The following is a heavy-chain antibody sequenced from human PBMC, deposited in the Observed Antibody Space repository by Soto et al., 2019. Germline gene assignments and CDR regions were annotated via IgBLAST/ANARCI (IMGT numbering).Heavy chain of an antibody. CDR1: GFTFSSYG. CDR2: ISYDGSNK. CDR3: AKTLLMGSYYRMYYFDY. V-gene: IGHV3-30*18. D-gene: IGHD3-10*01. J-gene: IGHJ4*02. Sequence: LRLSCAASGFTFSSYGMHWVRQAPGKGLEWVAVISYDGSNKYYADSVKGRFTISRDNSKNTLYLQMNSLRAEDTAVYYCAKTLLMGSYYRMYYFDYWGQGTLVTVSS.